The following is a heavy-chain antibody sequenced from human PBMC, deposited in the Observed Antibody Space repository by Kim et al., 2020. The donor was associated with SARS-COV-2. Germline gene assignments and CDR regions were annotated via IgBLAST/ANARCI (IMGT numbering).Heavy chain of an antibody. Sequence: GGSLRLSCAASGFTFSSYAMSWVRQAPGKGLEWVSVFSGSGGSTYYADSVKGRFTISRDNSKNTLYLQMNSLRADDTAVYYCATGKGVIKGAFDMWGQGTMVIVSS. J-gene: IGHJ3*02. CDR2: FSGSGGST. V-gene: IGHV3-23*01. CDR3: ATGKGVIKGAFDM. CDR1: GFTFSSYA. D-gene: IGHD3-10*01.